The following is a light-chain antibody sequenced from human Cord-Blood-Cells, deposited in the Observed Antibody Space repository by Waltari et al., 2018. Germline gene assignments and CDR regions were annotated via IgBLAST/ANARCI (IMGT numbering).Light chain of an antibody. CDR3: QQYYSTPRT. J-gene: IGKJ1*01. V-gene: IGKV4-1*01. CDR2: WAS. CDR1: QSVLYSSNNKNY. Sequence: DIVMTQSPDSLAVSLCERATINCKSSQSVLYSSNNKNYLAWYQQKPGQPPKLLIYWASTRGSGVPYRFSGSGSGTDFTLTISSLQAEDVAVYYCQQYYSTPRTFGQGTKVEIK.